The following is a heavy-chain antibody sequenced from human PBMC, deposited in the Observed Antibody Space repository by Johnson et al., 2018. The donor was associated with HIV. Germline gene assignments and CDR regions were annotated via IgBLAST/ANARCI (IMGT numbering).Heavy chain of an antibody. J-gene: IGHJ3*02. Sequence: QVQLVESGGGLVKPGGSLRLSCAASGFIFSDHYMSWVRQAPGKGLEWVSYISNSGSSIYYADSVKGRFTISRDNAKNSLYLQMNRLRAEDTAVYYCARDSTPWGGDYVGYGFDIWGQGTMVTVSS. D-gene: IGHD4-17*01. CDR1: GFIFSDHY. CDR2: ISNSGSSI. CDR3: ARDSTPWGGDYVGYGFDI. V-gene: IGHV3-11*04.